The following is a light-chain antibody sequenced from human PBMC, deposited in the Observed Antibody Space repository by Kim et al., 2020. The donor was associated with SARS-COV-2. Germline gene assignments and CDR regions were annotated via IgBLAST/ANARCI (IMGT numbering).Light chain of an antibody. J-gene: IGLJ2*01. CDR2: GKN. CDR3: NSRDSNDNVV. Sequence: VDLGQTVRITCQGDSLSSYYATWYQQKPGQAPILVIYGKNNRPSGIPDRFSGSSSGNTASLTITGTQAGDEADYYCNSRDSNDNVVFGGGTQLTVL. V-gene: IGLV3-19*01. CDR1: SLSSYY.